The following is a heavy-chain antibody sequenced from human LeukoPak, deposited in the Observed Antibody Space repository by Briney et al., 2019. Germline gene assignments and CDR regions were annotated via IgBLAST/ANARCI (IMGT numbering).Heavy chain of an antibody. Sequence: PGGSLRLSCAASGFTFSSYAMSWARQAPGKGLEWVSAISGSGGSTYYADSVKGRFTISRDNSKNTLYLQMNSLRAEDTAVYYCAKDLAGIAAAGTFGLAFDIWGQGTMVTVSS. CDR1: GFTFSSYA. D-gene: IGHD6-13*01. CDR2: ISGSGGST. V-gene: IGHV3-23*01. J-gene: IGHJ3*02. CDR3: AKDLAGIAAAGTFGLAFDI.